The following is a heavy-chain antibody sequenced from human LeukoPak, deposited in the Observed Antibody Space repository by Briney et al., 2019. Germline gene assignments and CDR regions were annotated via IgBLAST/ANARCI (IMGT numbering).Heavy chain of an antibody. J-gene: IGHJ3*02. V-gene: IGHV1-69*05. D-gene: IGHD3-22*01. CDR2: IIPIFHRT. CDR1: GDTLINYA. Sequence: GASVKVSCKASGDTLINYATNWVPQAPGQGLEWMGRIIPIFHRTNYAQNLQGRLTITTDESTRTPYMELGSLRSEDTAEYYCARDIPGSSGYFNDDFDIWGQGTMVTVSS. CDR3: ARDIPGSSGYFNDDFDI.